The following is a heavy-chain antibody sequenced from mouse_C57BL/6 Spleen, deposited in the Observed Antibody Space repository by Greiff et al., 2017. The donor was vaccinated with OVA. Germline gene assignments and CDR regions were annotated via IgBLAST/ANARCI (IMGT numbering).Heavy chain of an antibody. V-gene: IGHV5-17*01. CDR3: ARTRIYYYGSSYDYYAMDY. CDR2: ISSGSSTI. D-gene: IGHD1-1*01. J-gene: IGHJ4*01. CDR1: GFTFSDYG. Sequence: EVQGVESGGGLVKPGGSLKLSCAASGFTFSDYGMHWVRQAPEKGLEWVAYISSGSSTIYYADTVKGRFTISRDNAKNTLFLQMTSLRSEDTAMYYCARTRIYYYGSSYDYYAMDYWGQGTSVTVSS.